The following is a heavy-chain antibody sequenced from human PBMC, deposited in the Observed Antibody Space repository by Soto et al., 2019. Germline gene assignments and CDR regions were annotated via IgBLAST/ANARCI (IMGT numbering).Heavy chain of an antibody. Sequence: ASVKVSCKASGYTFTSYYMHWVRQAPGQGLEWMGIINPSGGSTSYAQKLQGRVTMTRDTSTSPVYMELSSLRSEDTAVYYCARDLPLYSIFDQHYYYYGMDVWGQGTTVTVS. J-gene: IGHJ6*02. CDR1: GYTFTSYY. CDR2: INPSGGST. V-gene: IGHV1-46*01. CDR3: ARDLPLYSIFDQHYYYYGMDV. D-gene: IGHD3-3*02.